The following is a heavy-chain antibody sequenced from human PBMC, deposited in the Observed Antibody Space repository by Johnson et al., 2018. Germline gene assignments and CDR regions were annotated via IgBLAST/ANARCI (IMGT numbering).Heavy chain of an antibody. CDR1: GFRFGDYA. D-gene: IGHD2-21*01. Sequence: VQLQESGGGLVKPGQSLRLSCTASGFRFGDYAMSWFRQAPGKGLEWLGSIRSKASGGTTEHAASVKGRFIIPSDDSKNIAYLQMNSLISDDKALYYCTRDMCGVRAFDIWGQGTDVTVSS. V-gene: IGHV3-49*05. CDR3: TRDMCGVRAFDI. J-gene: IGHJ3*02. CDR2: IRSKASGGTT.